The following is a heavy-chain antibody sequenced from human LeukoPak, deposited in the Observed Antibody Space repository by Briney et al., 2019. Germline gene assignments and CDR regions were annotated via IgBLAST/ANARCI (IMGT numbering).Heavy chain of an antibody. CDR3: AGPMNRTEKGYYYYYMDV. V-gene: IGHV1-18*01. D-gene: IGHD1/OR15-1a*01. Sequence: ASVKVSCKASGYTFTSYGISWVRQAPGQGLEWMGWISAYNGNTNYAQKLQGRVTMTTDTSTSTAYMELRSLRSDDTAVYYCAGPMNRTEKGYYYYYMDVWGKGTTVTVSS. CDR2: ISAYNGNT. CDR1: GYTFTSYG. J-gene: IGHJ6*03.